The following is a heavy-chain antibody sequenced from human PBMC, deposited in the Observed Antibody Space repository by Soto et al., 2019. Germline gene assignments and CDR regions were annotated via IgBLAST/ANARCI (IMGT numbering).Heavy chain of an antibody. Sequence: SETLSLTCTVSGGSISSGGYYWSWIRQHPGKGLEWIGYIYYSGSTYYNPSLKSRVTISVDTSKNQFSLKLSSVTAADTAVYYCARESSVTKQFDYWGQETLVTVPS. CDR3: ARESSVTKQFDY. CDR1: GGSISSGGYY. J-gene: IGHJ4*02. V-gene: IGHV4-31*03. CDR2: IYYSGST. D-gene: IGHD4-17*01.